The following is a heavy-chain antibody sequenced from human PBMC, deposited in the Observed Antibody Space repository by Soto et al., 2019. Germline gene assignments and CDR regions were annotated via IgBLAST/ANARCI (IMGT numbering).Heavy chain of an antibody. V-gene: IGHV4-34*01. Sequence: LSLTCEVSGGSFDAYFWSWIRQPPGKGLEWIGEINHRGSTKYNPSLKSRLTISVDTSKNQFSLKLKSVTATDTAVYYCASMDEFGAFSGFWGKETRVTVPS. CDR2: INHRGST. CDR1: GGSFDAYF. CDR3: ASMDEFGAFSGF. D-gene: IGHD2-2*03. J-gene: IGHJ4*02.